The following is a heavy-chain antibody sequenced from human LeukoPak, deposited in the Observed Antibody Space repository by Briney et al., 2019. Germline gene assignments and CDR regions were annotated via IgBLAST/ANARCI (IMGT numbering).Heavy chain of an antibody. CDR3: ARGTYYYGSGSPETGY. V-gene: IGHV3-7*03. J-gene: IGHJ4*02. D-gene: IGHD3-10*01. Sequence: PGGSLRLSCVASGFTFSGYWMSWVRQAPGKGLEWMANIKQDGSEKYYMDSAKGRFTISRDNAKNSLYLQMNSLRAEDTAVYYCARGTYYYGSGSPETGYWGQGTLVTVSS. CDR2: IKQDGSEK. CDR1: GFTFSGYW.